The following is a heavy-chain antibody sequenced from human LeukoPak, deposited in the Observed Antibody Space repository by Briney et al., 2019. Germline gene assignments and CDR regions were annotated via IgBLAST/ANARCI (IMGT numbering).Heavy chain of an antibody. CDR3: ARGIYDSSDFEYFQH. D-gene: IGHD3-22*01. V-gene: IGHV1-2*02. J-gene: IGHJ1*01. Sequence: ASVKVSCKASGYTFTSYDINWVRQATGQGLEWMGWINPNSGGTNYAQKFQGRVTMTRDTSISTAYMVLSRLRSDDTAVYYCARGIYDSSDFEYFQHWGQGTLVTVSS. CDR1: GYTFTSYD. CDR2: INPNSGGT.